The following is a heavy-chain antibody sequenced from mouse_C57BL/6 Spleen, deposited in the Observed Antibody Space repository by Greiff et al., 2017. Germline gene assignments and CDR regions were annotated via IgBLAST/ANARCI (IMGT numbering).Heavy chain of an antibody. V-gene: IGHV14-1*01. CDR3: TAYDYPFAY. CDR1: GFNIKDYY. J-gene: IGHJ3*01. CDR2: IDPEDGDT. Sequence: VQLKESGAELVRPGASVKLSCTASGFNIKDYYMHWVKQRPEQGLEWIGRIDPEDGDTEYAPKFQGKVTMTADTSSNTAYLQLSSLTSEDTAVYYCTAYDYPFAYWGQGTLVTVSA. D-gene: IGHD2-4*01.